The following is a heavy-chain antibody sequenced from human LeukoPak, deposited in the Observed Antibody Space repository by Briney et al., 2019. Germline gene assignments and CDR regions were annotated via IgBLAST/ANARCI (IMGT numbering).Heavy chain of an antibody. J-gene: IGHJ4*02. CDR1: GFTFSSYA. V-gene: IGHV3-23*01. D-gene: IGHD6-19*01. CDR2: ISDSGGST. Sequence: GGSLRLSCAASGFTFSSYAMSWVRQAPGKGLEWVSAISDSGGSTYYADSVKGRFTISRDNSKNTLYLQMNSLRAEDTAVYYCAKDLAVAGTYFDYWGQGTLVTVSS. CDR3: AKDLAVAGTYFDY.